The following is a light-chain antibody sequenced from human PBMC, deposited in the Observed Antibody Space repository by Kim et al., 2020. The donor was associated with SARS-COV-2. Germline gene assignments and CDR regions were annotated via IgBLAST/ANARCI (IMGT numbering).Light chain of an antibody. Sequence: SVSPGQTARFTCSGDVLAKKYARWFQQKPGQAPVLVIYKDSERPSGIPERFSGSSSGTTVTLTISGAQVEDEADYYCYSAADNNRVFGGGTQLTVL. CDR3: YSAADNNRV. V-gene: IGLV3-27*01. J-gene: IGLJ3*02. CDR1: VLAKKY. CDR2: KDS.